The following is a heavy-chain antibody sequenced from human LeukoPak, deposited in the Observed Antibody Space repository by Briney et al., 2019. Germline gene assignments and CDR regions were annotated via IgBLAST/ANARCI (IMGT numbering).Heavy chain of an antibody. D-gene: IGHD2-21*02. J-gene: IGHJ4*02. V-gene: IGHV3-53*01. CDR1: GFTASSNY. CDR3: ARRNGGDRDY. Sequence: GGSLRLSYAASGFTASSNYMSWVRQAPGKGLEWVSVIYSGGSTYYADSVKGRFTISRDNSKNTLYLQMNSLRAEDTAVYYCARRNGGDRDYWGQGTLVTVSS. CDR2: IYSGGST.